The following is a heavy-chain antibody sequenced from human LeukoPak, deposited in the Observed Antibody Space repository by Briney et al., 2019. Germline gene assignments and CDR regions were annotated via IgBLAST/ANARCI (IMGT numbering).Heavy chain of an antibody. CDR3: ARDGVVVVVAATHYYYYYMDV. Sequence: ASVKVSCKASGYTFTGYYMHWVRQAPGQGLEWMGWINPNSGGTNYAQKFQGRVTMTRDTSISTAYMELSRLRSDDTAVYYCARDGVVVVVAATHYYYYYMDVWGKGTTVTVSS. CDR1: GYTFTGYY. J-gene: IGHJ6*03. CDR2: INPNSGGT. D-gene: IGHD2-15*01. V-gene: IGHV1-2*02.